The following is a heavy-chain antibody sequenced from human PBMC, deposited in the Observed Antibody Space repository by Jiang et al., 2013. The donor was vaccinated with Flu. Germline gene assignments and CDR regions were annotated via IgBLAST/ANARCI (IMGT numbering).Heavy chain of an antibody. D-gene: IGHD2-8*02. V-gene: IGHV1-46*01. CDR1: Y. CDR3: ARGDLTGGWFDP. CDR2: INPSGGST. J-gene: IGHJ5*02. Sequence: YMHWVRQAPGQGLEWMGIINPSGGSTSYAQKFQGRVTMTRDTSTSTVYMELGSLRSEDTAVYYCARGDLTGGWFDPWGQGTLVTISS.